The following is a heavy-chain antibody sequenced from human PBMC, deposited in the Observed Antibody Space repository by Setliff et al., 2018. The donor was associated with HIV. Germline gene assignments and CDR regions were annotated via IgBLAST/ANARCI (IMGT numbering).Heavy chain of an antibody. D-gene: IGHD2-15*01. CDR1: GYTFTSYG. J-gene: IGHJ6*03. V-gene: IGHV1-18*01. Sequence: VASVKVSCKASGYTFTSYGISWVRQAPGQGLEGMGWISAYNGNTNYAQKLHGRVTMTTDTSTSTAYMELRSLRSDDTAVYYCARDEMVVAATLRSGDMDVWGKGTTVTVSS. CDR3: ARDEMVVAATLRSGDMDV. CDR2: ISAYNGNT.